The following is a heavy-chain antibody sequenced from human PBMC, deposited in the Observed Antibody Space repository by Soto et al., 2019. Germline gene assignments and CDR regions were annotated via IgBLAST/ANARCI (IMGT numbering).Heavy chain of an antibody. CDR1: GYSFTSYW. CDR2: IDPSDSYT. Sequence: GESLKISCKGSGYSFTSYWISWVRQMPGKGLEWMGRIDPSDSYTNYSPSFQGHVTISADKSISTAYLQWSSLKASDTAMYYCARGPRRAARPELRGSRDYYYGMDVWGQGTTVTVSS. D-gene: IGHD6-6*01. V-gene: IGHV5-10-1*01. J-gene: IGHJ6*02. CDR3: ARGPRRAARPELRGSRDYYYGMDV.